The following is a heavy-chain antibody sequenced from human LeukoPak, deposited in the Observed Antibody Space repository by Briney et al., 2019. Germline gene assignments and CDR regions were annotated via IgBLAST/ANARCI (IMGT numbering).Heavy chain of an antibody. CDR1: VFTFSSYE. CDR2: ISSSGSTI. J-gene: IGHJ4*02. CDR3: ARDKYYYDSSGYYFPDYFDY. V-gene: IGHV3-48*03. Sequence: GGSLRLSCAASVFTFSSYEMNWVRRATGGGREWVSYISSSGSTIYYADSVKGRFTISRDNAKNSLYLQMNSLRAEDTAVYYCARDKYYYDSSGYYFPDYFDYWGQGTLVTVSS. D-gene: IGHD3-22*01.